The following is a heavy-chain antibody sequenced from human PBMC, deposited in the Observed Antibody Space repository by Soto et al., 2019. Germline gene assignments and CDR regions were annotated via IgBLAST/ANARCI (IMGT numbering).Heavy chain of an antibody. CDR3: WCTATVTTPQPSQYYYYYYGMDV. V-gene: IGHV1-46*01. CDR2: INPSGGST. CDR1: GYTFTSYY. D-gene: IGHD4-17*01. Sequence: GASVKVSCKASGYTFTSYYMHWVRQAPGQGLEWMGIINPSGGSTSYAQKFQGRVTMTRDTSTSTVYMELSSLRSEDTAVYYCWCTATVTTPQPSQYYYYYYGMDVWGQGTTVTVSS. J-gene: IGHJ6*02.